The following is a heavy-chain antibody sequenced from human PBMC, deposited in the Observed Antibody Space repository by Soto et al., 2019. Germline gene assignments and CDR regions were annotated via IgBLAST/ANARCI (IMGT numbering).Heavy chain of an antibody. CDR1: GGSISSYY. V-gene: IGHV4-59*01. J-gene: IGHJ4*02. D-gene: IGHD6-13*01. Sequence: SEPLSLTCTVSGGSISSYYWSWIRKHTGKGLEWIGYIYYSGSTNYNPSLKSRVTISVDTSKNQFSLKLSSVTAADTAVYYCARVRQASLAAAGHDFDYWGQGTLVTVSS. CDR3: ARVRQASLAAAGHDFDY. CDR2: IYYSGST.